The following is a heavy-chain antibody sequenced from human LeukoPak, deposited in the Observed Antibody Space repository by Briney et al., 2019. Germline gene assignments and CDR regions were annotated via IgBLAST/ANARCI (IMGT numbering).Heavy chain of an antibody. CDR1: GGSFSGYY. Sequence: PSETLSLTCAVYGGSFSGYYWSWIRQPPGKGLEWIGEINHSGSTNYNPSLKSRVTISVDTSKNQFSLKLSSVTAADTAVYYCAREDYYYYYGMDVWGQRTTVTVSS. V-gene: IGHV4-34*01. J-gene: IGHJ6*02. CDR3: AREDYYYYYGMDV. CDR2: INHSGST.